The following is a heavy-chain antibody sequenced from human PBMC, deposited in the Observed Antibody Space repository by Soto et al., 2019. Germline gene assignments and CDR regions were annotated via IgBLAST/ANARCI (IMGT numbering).Heavy chain of an antibody. CDR3: TRLGTTVRIRVGGYYYYGMDV. D-gene: IGHD4-4*01. V-gene: IGHV3-73*01. J-gene: IGHJ6*02. CDR1: GFTFSGSA. CDR2: IRSKANSYAT. Sequence: LRLSCAASGFTFSGSAMHWVRQASGKGLEWVGRIRSKANSYATAYAASVKGRFTISRDDSKNTAYLQMKSLKTEDTAVYYCTRLGTTVRIRVGGYYYYGMDVWGQGTTVTVSS.